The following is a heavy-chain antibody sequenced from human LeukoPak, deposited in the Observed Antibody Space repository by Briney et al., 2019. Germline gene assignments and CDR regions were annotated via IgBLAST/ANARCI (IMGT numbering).Heavy chain of an antibody. CDR2: IYYSGST. J-gene: IGHJ5*02. CDR1: GGSISSSSYY. Sequence: PSETLSLTCTVSGGSISSSSYYWGWIRQPPGKGLEWIGSIYYSGSTYYNPSLKSRVTISVATSKNQFSLKLSSVTAADTAVYYCGTVAGTFGWFDPWGQGTLVTVSS. CDR3: GTVAGTFGWFDP. V-gene: IGHV4-39*01. D-gene: IGHD6-19*01.